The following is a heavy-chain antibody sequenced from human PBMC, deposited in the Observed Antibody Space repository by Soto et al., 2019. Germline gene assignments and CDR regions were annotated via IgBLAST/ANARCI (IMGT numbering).Heavy chain of an antibody. J-gene: IGHJ5*02. V-gene: IGHV2-5*02. CDR2: IYWDDDK. Sequence: QITLKESGPTLVRPTQTLTLTCTFSGFSLSTTGVGVSWIRQPPGKALEWLALIYWDDDKRYSPSLKSRLTITEDTSKNEVVLTMTNMDSLDTATYHCAQRLRAYGLGRERANYIDPWGQGTLVTVSS. D-gene: IGHD3-10*01. CDR1: GFSLSTTGVG. CDR3: AQRLRAYGLGRERANYIDP.